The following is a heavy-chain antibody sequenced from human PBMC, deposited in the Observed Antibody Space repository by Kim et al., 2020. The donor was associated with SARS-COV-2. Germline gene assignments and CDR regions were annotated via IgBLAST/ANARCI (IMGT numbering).Heavy chain of an antibody. V-gene: IGHV3-21*01. CDR1: GFTFSSYS. Sequence: GGSLRLSCAASGFTFSSYSMNWVRQAPGKGLEWVSSISSSSSYIYYADSVKGRFTISRDNAKNSLYLQMNSLRAEDTAVYYCARDRVTTVTTGGFDPWGQGTLVTVSS. CDR2: ISSSSSYI. CDR3: ARDRVTTVTTGGFDP. D-gene: IGHD4-17*01. J-gene: IGHJ5*02.